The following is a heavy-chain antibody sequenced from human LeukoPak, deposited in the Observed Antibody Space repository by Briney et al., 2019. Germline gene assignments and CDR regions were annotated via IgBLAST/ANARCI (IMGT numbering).Heavy chain of an antibody. CDR3: AGGRRMEFLVFSGAAGGSKSGSSWFGP. CDR2: IYTNGST. V-gene: IGHV4-61*09. D-gene: IGHD6-13*01. J-gene: IGHJ5*02. CDR1: GGSISSGNYY. Sequence: SETLSLTCTVSGGSISSGNYYWSWIRQPAGKGLEWIGHIYTNGSTNYNPSLKSRVTMSVDTSKNQLSLKLTYVTAAHTAVYIWAGGRRMEFLVFSGAAGGSKSGSSWFGPLGQGTLVTVSS.